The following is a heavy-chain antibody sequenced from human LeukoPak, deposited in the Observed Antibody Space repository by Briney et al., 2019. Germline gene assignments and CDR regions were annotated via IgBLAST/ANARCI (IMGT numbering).Heavy chain of an antibody. V-gene: IGHV4-39*07. Sequence: PSETLSLTCTVSGGSISSSSYYWGWIRQPPGKGLEWIGSIYYSGSTYYKPSLKSRVTISVDTSKNQFSLKLSSVTAADTAVYYCARVFGLLWIYNWFDPWGQGTLVTVSS. J-gene: IGHJ5*02. D-gene: IGHD3-10*01. CDR1: GGSISSSSYY. CDR3: ARVFGLLWIYNWFDP. CDR2: IYYSGST.